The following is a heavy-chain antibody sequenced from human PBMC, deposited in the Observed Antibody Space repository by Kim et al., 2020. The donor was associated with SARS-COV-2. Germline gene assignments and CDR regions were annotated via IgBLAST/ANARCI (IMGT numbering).Heavy chain of an antibody. CDR3: AREVGAARLLVFRYYYGMDV. V-gene: IGHV6-1*01. J-gene: IGHJ6*02. CDR2: TYYRSKWYN. D-gene: IGHD6-6*01. CDR1: GDSVSSNSAA. Sequence: SQTLSLTCAISGDSVSSNSAAWNWIRQSPSRGLEWLGRTYYRSKWYNDYAVSVKSRITINPDTSKNQFSLQLNSVTPEDTAVYYCAREVGAARLLVFRYYYGMDVWGQGTTVTVSS.